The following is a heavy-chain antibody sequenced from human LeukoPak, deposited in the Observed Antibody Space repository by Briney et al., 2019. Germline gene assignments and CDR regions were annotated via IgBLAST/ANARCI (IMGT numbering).Heavy chain of an antibody. V-gene: IGHV3-23*01. J-gene: IGHJ4*02. CDR3: AKLDSSSWYKVSYYFDY. CDR1: GFTFSSYA. CDR2: ISDTGITT. D-gene: IGHD6-13*01. Sequence: GGSLRLSCAASGFTFSSYAMSWVRQAAGKGLEWVSVISDTGITTYYADSVKGRFTISRDNSKNTLYLQMNSLRAEDTAVYYCAKLDSSSWYKVSYYFDYWGQGTLVTVSS.